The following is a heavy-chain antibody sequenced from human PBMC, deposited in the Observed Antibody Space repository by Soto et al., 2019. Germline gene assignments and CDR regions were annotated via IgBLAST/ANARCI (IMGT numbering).Heavy chain of an antibody. Sequence: PSETLSLTCAVPGYFISNGYYWGWIRQPPGKGLEWIGSIYHSGSTYSNPSLKSRVTISVDTSKNQFSLKLSSVTAADTAVYYCARDGVGVGYGDYVDYWGQGTLVTVSS. D-gene: IGHD4-17*01. CDR2: IYHSGST. J-gene: IGHJ4*02. V-gene: IGHV4-38-2*02. CDR1: GYFISNGYY. CDR3: ARDGVGVGYGDYVDY.